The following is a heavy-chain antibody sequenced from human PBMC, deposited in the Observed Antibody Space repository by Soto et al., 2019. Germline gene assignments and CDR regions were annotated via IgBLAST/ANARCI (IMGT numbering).Heavy chain of an antibody. Sequence: SVKVSCKASGGTFSSYAISWVRQAPGQGLEWMGGIIPIFGTANYAQKFQGRVTITADESTSTAYMELSSLRSEDTAVYYCAREGYCSGGSCSVLGAFDIWGQGTMVT. V-gene: IGHV1-69*13. CDR3: AREGYCSGGSCSVLGAFDI. CDR2: IIPIFGTA. J-gene: IGHJ3*02. D-gene: IGHD2-15*01. CDR1: GGTFSSYA.